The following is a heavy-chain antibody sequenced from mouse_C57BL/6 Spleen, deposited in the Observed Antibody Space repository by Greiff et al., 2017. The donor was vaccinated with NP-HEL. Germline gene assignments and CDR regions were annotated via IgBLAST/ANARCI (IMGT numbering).Heavy chain of an antibody. CDR2: IYPSDSET. CDR3: ARFQTAQAPLAY. V-gene: IGHV1-61*01. D-gene: IGHD3-2*02. CDR1: GYTFTSYW. Sequence: VQLQQPGAELVRPGSSVKLSCKASGYTFTSYWMDWVKQRPGQGLEWIGNIYPSDSETHYNQKFKDKATLTVDKSSSTAYMQLSSLTSEDSAVYYCARFQTAQAPLAYWGQGTLVTVSA. J-gene: IGHJ3*01.